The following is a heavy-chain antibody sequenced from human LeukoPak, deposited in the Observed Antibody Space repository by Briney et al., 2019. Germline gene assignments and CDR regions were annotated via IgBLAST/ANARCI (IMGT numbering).Heavy chain of an antibody. V-gene: IGHV3-7*05. D-gene: IGHD4-11*01. CDR2: IKQDGSES. CDR1: GFSFSSYW. CDR3: AKDSYSKGDY. Sequence: GGSLRLSCAASGFSFSSYWMSWVRQPPGKGLEWVANIKQDGSESNYVGSVKGRFTISRDNAKNSPYLQMNSLRAEDTAVYYCAKDSYSKGDYWGQGTLVTVSS. J-gene: IGHJ4*02.